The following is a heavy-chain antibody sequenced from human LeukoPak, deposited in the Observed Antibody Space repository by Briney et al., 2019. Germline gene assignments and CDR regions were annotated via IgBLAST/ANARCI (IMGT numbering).Heavy chain of an antibody. J-gene: IGHJ5*02. D-gene: IGHD3-10*01. CDR2: ISSSSSYI. CDR1: GFTFSSYS. CDR3: ARDPITMVRGVMWFDP. V-gene: IGHV3-21*01. Sequence: PGGSLRLSCAASGFTFSSYSMNWVRQAPGKGLEWVSSISSSSSYIYYADSVKGRFTISRDNAKNSLYLQMNSLRAEDTAVYYCARDPITMVRGVMWFDPWGQGTLVTVSS.